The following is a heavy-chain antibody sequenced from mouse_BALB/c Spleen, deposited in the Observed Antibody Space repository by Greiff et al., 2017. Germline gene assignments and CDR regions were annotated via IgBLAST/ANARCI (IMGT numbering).Heavy chain of an antibody. CDR1: GYTFTSYW. Sequence: VQLQQSGAELVKPGASVKLSCKASGYTFTSYWMHWVKQRPGQGLEWIGEINPSNGRTNYNEKFKSKATLTVDKSSSTAYMQLSSLTSEDSAVYDCARQYGTYGGYIDYWGQGTTLTVSS. CDR2: INPSNGRT. D-gene: IGHD2-10*02. J-gene: IGHJ2*01. V-gene: IGHV1S81*02. CDR3: ARQYGTYGGYIDY.